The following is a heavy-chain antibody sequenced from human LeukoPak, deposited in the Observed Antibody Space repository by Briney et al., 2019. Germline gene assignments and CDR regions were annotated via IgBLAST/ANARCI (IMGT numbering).Heavy chain of an antibody. V-gene: IGHV1-2*06. CDR3: ATLNVVPAAMNLLASSP. CDR2: INPNSGGT. Sequence: ASVKVSCKASGYTFTGYYMHWVRQAPGQGLEWMGRINPNSGGTNYAQKFQGRVTMTRDTSISTAYMELSRLRSDDTAVYYCATLNVVPAAMNLLASSPWGQGTLVTVSS. CDR1: GYTFTGYY. D-gene: IGHD2-2*01. J-gene: IGHJ5*02.